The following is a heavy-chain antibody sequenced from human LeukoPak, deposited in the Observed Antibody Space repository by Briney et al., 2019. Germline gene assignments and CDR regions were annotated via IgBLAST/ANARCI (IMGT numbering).Heavy chain of an antibody. CDR2: MNPNSGNT. J-gene: IGHJ6*03. D-gene: IGHD3-22*01. V-gene: IGHV1-8*01. CDR3: ATLSGGQVSGTSSPARKRRMLLPPTAVPSGPTYYYYMDV. CDR1: GYTFTSYD. Sequence: ASVKVSCKASGYTFTSYDINWVRQATGQGLEWMGWMNPNSGNTGYAQKFQGRVTMTRNTSTSTAYLDLRSLRSDDTAVYYCATLSGGQVSGTSSPARKRRMLLPPTAVPSGPTYYYYMDVWGKGTTVTVSS.